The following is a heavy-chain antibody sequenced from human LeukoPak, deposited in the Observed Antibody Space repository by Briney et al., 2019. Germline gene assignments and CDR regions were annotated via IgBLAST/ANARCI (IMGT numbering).Heavy chain of an antibody. CDR1: GYTFTSYG. D-gene: IGHD3-22*01. CDR2: ISAYNGDT. CDR3: ARDRAYYYDSSGYVYYYYYYMDV. V-gene: IGHV1-18*01. Sequence: ASVKVSCKASGYTFTSYGISWGRQAPGQGLEWMGWISAYNGDTNYAQKLQGRVTMTTDTSTSTAYMELRSLRSDDTDVYYCARDRAYYYDSSGYVYYYYYYMDVWGKGTTVTVSS. J-gene: IGHJ6*03.